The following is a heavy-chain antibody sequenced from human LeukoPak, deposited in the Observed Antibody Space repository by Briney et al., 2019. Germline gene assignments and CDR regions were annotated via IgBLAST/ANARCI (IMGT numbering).Heavy chain of an antibody. Sequence: PSETLFLTCTVSGGSISTDYWSWIRQPPGKGLDWIGYVSFGGGTNYNPSLKSRVITSADTSKNQFSLNLTSVTAADTAVYYCVRASVESGGAFDIWGQGTMVTVSS. V-gene: IGHV4-59*01. CDR2: VSFGGGT. CDR1: GGSISTDY. J-gene: IGHJ3*02. D-gene: IGHD2-15*01. CDR3: VRASVESGGAFDI.